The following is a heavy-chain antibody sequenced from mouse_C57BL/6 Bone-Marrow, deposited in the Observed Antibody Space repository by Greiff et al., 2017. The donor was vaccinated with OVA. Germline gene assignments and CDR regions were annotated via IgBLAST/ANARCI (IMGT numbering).Heavy chain of an antibody. V-gene: IGHV1-54*01. CDR1: GYAFTNYL. CDR2: INPESGGT. Sequence: QVQLQQSGAELVRPGTSVKVSCKASGYAFTNYLIEWVKQRTGQGLEWIGVINPESGGTSYNEKFKGKATLTADKSSSTAYMQLSSLTSEDSAVYFCARSHNYYGSDYWGKGTTLTVSS. J-gene: IGHJ2*01. CDR3: ARSHNYYGSDY. D-gene: IGHD1-1*01.